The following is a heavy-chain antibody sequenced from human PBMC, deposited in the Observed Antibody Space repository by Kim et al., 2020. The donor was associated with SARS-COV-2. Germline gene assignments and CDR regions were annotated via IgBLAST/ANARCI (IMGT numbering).Heavy chain of an antibody. J-gene: IGHJ3*02. D-gene: IGHD1-26*01. V-gene: IGHV1-46*01. CDR3: ARDRVGATRPYDAFDI. Sequence: KYQGRDTMSRDTATSTVYMELSSLRSEDTAVYYCARDRVGATRPYDAFDIWGQGTMVTVSS.